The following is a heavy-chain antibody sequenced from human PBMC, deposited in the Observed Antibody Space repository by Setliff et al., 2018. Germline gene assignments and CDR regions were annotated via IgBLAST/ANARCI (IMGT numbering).Heavy chain of an antibody. D-gene: IGHD2-2*01. CDR2: SIPISGTT. J-gene: IGHJ4*02. CDR1: GGTFNSYG. Sequence: SVKVSCKTSGGTFNSYGIDWVRQAPGQGLEWMGRSIPISGTTKYAQKFQDRVTITADKSTSTAYMELSSLTSDDTAVYYCATDKLTTSCIDHWGPETQVTVS. CDR3: ATDKLTTSCIDH. V-gene: IGHV1-69*06.